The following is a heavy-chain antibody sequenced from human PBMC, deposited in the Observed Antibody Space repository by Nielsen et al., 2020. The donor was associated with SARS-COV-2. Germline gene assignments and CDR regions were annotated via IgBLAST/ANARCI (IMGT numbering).Heavy chain of an antibody. V-gene: IGHV3-48*01. Sequence: VRQMPGKGLEWVSYISSSSSTIYYADSVKGRFTISRDNAKNSLYLQMNSLRAEDTAVYYCAKELPPSLGYWSGYYNPFDYWGQGTLVTVSS. CDR3: AKELPPSLGYWSGYYNPFDY. J-gene: IGHJ4*02. D-gene: IGHD3-3*01. CDR2: ISSSSSTI.